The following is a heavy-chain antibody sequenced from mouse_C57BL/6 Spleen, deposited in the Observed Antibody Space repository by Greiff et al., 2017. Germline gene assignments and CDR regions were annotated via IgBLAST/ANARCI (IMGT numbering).Heavy chain of an antibody. J-gene: IGHJ1*03. CDR3: ARSIYDGYHWYFDV. CDR2: INPNNGGT. Sequence: EVQLQESGPELVKPGASVKIPCKASGYTFTDYNMDWVKQSHGKSLEWIGDINPNNGGTIYNQKFKGKATLTVDKSSSTAYMELRSLTSEDTAVYYCARSIYDGYHWYFDVWGTGTTVTVSS. CDR1: GYTFTDYN. D-gene: IGHD2-3*01. V-gene: IGHV1-18*01.